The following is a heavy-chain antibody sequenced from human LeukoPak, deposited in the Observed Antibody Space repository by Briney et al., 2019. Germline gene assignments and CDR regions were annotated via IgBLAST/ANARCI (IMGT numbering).Heavy chain of an antibody. D-gene: IGHD3-16*01. J-gene: IGHJ6*02. V-gene: IGHV4-4*07. CDR3: ARDTYYDYVWGSLSSDGMDV. CDR2: IYTSGST. CDR1: GGSISSYY. Sequence: SETLSLTCTVSGGSISSYYWSWIRQPAGKGLEWIGRIYTSGSTNYNPSLKSRVTMSVDTSKNQFSLKLSSVTAADTAVYYCARDTYYDYVWGSLSSDGMDVWGQGTTVTVSS.